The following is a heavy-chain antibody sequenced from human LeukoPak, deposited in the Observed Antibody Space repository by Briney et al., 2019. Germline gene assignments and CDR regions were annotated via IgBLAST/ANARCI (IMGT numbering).Heavy chain of an antibody. Sequence: PSETLSLTCTVSGGSVASTGCYWGWIRQPPGKGLEWIGSAYYTGEIHSTPSLKSRLTISVDTSKNQFALTLTSVTAADTAVYYCGRHVSNGWDYHYGLDVWGQGTMVTVSS. J-gene: IGHJ6*02. CDR2: AYYTGEI. D-gene: IGHD6-19*01. CDR1: GGSVASTGCY. CDR3: GRHVSNGWDYHYGLDV. V-gene: IGHV4-39*01.